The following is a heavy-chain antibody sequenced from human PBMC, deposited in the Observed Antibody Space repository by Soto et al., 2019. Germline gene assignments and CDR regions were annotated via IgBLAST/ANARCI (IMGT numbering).Heavy chain of an antibody. CDR2: IYYSGST. CDR1: GGSISSGGYY. Sequence: TSETLSLTCTVSGGSISSGGYYWSWIRQHPGKGLEWIGYIYYSGSTYYNPSLKSRVTISVDTSKNQFSLKLSSVTAADTAVYYCARDVAAAGFDPWGQGTLVTVSS. D-gene: IGHD6-13*01. V-gene: IGHV4-31*03. J-gene: IGHJ5*02. CDR3: ARDVAAAGFDP.